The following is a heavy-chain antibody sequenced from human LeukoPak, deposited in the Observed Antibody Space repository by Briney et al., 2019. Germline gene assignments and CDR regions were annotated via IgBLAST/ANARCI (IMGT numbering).Heavy chain of an antibody. J-gene: IGHJ5*02. CDR2: INPSGGST. CDR1: GYTFTSYY. Sequence: ASVKVSCKASGYTFTSYYMHWVRQAPGQGLEGMGIINPSGGSTIYAQKFQGRVTMNRDTDTRRVYMEVRSLRSEDTVVYYCARDYDSSGYYYPTSWFDPWGQGTLVTVSS. V-gene: IGHV1-46*01. D-gene: IGHD3-22*01. CDR3: ARDYDSSGYYYPTSWFDP.